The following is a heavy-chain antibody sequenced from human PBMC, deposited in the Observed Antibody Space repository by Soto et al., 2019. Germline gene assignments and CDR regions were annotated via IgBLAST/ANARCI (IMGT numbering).Heavy chain of an antibody. Sequence: QVQLVQSGAEVKKPGSSVKVSGKAIGGTFTSYAISWVRQAPGQGLEWMGETIPILDRSDYAPKFRGRLTMTADESTNIAYIELRSLRSDDTAVYYCARGTTIFGVAPRALPADVWGQGTAVTVSS. CDR2: TIPILDRS. CDR1: GGTFTSYA. D-gene: IGHD3-3*01. V-gene: IGHV1-69*01. CDR3: ARGTTIFGVAPRALPADV. J-gene: IGHJ6*02.